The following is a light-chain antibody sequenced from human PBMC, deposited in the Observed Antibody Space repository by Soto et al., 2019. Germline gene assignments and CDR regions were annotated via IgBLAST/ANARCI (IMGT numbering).Light chain of an antibody. CDR3: QQRSNWPLT. CDR1: QSVSSS. V-gene: IGKV3-11*01. Sequence: EIVLTQSPATLSLSPGERATLSCRASQSVSSSLVWYQQKPGQAPRLLMYDASTRATGIPARFIGSGSGTDFTLTISGLDPEDFAVYYCQQRSNWPLTFGGGTEGEI. J-gene: IGKJ4*01. CDR2: DAS.